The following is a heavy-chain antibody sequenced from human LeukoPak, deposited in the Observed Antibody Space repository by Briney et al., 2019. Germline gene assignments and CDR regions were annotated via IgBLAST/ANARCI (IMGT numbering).Heavy chain of an antibody. CDR3: ARSLYYDFWSGYYLNY. CDR2: IIPIVGTA. CDR1: GGTFSSYA. Sequence: SVKVSCTASGGTFSSYAISWVRQPPGQGLEWMGGIIPIVGTANYAQKFQGRVTITADKSTSTAYMELSSLRSEDTAVYYCARSLYYDFWSGYYLNYWGQGTLVTVSS. D-gene: IGHD3-3*01. J-gene: IGHJ4*02. V-gene: IGHV1-69*06.